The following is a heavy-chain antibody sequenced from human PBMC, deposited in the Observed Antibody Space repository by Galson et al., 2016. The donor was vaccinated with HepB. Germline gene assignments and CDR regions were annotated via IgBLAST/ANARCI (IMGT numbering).Heavy chain of an antibody. D-gene: IGHD6-19*01. V-gene: IGHV3-21*01. J-gene: IGHJ4*02. CDR2: ISSTSKYI. CDR1: GFTFGSFT. Sequence: SLRLSCAASGFTFGSFTMTWVRQAPGKGLEWVSTISSTSKYINYADSVKGRFTVSRDNAKSSVSLQMNSLRAEDTAVYYCAKAGTVAAAEYWGQGTLGTGS. CDR3: AKAGTVAAAEY.